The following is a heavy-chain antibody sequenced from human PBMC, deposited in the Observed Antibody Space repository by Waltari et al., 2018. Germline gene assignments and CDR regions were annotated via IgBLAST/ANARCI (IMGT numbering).Heavy chain of an antibody. Sequence: QMQLVQSGAEVKKPGASVKVSCKASGYTFSGHYMHWVRQAPGQGLEWMGWINPENGATSYSHKFQGRVTMTMDTSISPPYLELNSLKSDDTAVYYCATTYYDSFSGYFKDAFDIWGQGTLITVSS. CDR2: INPENGAT. CDR1: GYTFSGHY. CDR3: ATTYYDSFSGYFKDAFDI. V-gene: IGHV1-2*02. J-gene: IGHJ3*02. D-gene: IGHD3-3*01.